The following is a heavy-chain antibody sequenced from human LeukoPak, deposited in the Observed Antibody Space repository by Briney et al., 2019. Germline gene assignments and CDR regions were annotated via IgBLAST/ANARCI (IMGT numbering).Heavy chain of an antibody. D-gene: IGHD6-13*01. Sequence: ASVKVSCKASGYTFTSYGISWVRQAPGQGLEWMGWISPYNGNTNYAQKLQGRVTMTTDTSTNTAYMELRSLRSDDTAVYYCARGVNSWQQFDYWGQGTLVTVSS. CDR2: ISPYNGNT. J-gene: IGHJ4*02. V-gene: IGHV1-18*01. CDR3: ARGVNSWQQFDY. CDR1: GYTFTSYG.